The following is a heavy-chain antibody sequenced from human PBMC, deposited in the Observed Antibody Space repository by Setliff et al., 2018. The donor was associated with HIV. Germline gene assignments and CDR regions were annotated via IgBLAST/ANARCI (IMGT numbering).Heavy chain of an antibody. V-gene: IGHV4-38-2*01. CDR3: ARVQMAYAAFDV. J-gene: IGHJ3*01. Sequence: SETLSLTCAVSGYYISSGYYWAWIRQPPGKGLEWIGSIYHSGITYYNPSLKSRVTLSVDTSKHQFSLKLSSVTAADTAVYYCARVQMAYAAFDVWGQGTMVTVS. CDR1: GYYISSGYY. D-gene: IGHD4-17*01. CDR2: IYHSGIT.